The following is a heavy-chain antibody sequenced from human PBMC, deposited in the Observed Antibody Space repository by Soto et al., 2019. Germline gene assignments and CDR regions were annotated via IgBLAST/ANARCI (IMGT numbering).Heavy chain of an antibody. CDR3: VREAASGTWGRYSYYYIHV. CDR1: GGSISSGGYY. Sequence: SETLSLTCTVSGGSISSGGYYWSWIRQPPGKGLEWIGEINHSGSTNYNPSLKSRVTIPVDTSKNQFSLKLSSVTAADTAVYYCVREAASGTWGRYSYYYIHVWGRETTVTVSS. D-gene: IGHD6-13*01. J-gene: IGHJ6*03. V-gene: IGHV4-39*07. CDR2: INHSGST.